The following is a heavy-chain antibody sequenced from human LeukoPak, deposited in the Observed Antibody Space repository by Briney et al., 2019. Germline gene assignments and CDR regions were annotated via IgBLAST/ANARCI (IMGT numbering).Heavy chain of an antibody. CDR2: IDPSDSYT. V-gene: IGHV5-10-1*01. Sequence: NPGESLKISCKGSGYSFTNYWISWVRQMPGKGLEWMGRIDPSDSYTKYSPSFEGHVTISVDKSISTASLQWNSLKASDSAMYYCATGASKVTTDFANYWGQGTQVAVSS. D-gene: IGHD4-17*01. CDR1: GYSFTNYW. CDR3: ATGASKVTTDFANY. J-gene: IGHJ4*02.